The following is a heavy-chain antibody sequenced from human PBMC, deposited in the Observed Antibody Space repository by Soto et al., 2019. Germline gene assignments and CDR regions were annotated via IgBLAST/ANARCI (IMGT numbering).Heavy chain of an antibody. D-gene: IGHD5-18*01. CDR3: ARVRRIQLWLRPGYNWFDP. CDR1: GGTFSSYA. V-gene: IGHV1-69*13. Sequence: SVKVSCKASGGTFSSYAISWVRQAPGQGLEWMGGIIPIFGTANYAQKFQGRVTITADESTSTAYMELSSLRSEDTAVYYCARVRRIQLWLRPGYNWFDPWGQGTLVTVSS. CDR2: IIPIFGTA. J-gene: IGHJ5*02.